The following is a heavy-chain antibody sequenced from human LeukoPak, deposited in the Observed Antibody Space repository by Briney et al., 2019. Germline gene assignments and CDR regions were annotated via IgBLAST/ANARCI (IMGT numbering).Heavy chain of an antibody. J-gene: IGHJ5*02. Sequence: ASVKVSCTASGYIFTGYYLHWVRQALGQGLEWMGGIIPIFGTANYAQKFQGRVTITADESTSTAYMELSSLRSEDTAVYYCARGNGDYINWFDPWGQGSLVTVSS. D-gene: IGHD4-17*01. CDR3: ARGNGDYINWFDP. V-gene: IGHV1-69*13. CDR1: GYIFTGYY. CDR2: IIPIFGTA.